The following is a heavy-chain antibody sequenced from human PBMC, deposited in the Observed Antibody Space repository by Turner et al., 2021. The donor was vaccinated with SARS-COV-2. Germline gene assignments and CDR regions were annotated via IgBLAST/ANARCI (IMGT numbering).Heavy chain of an antibody. CDR1: GFTFSSYG. CDR2: IWYDGSNK. D-gene: IGHD3-16*01. Sequence: QVQLVESGGGVVQLGRSLRVSCAAFGFTFSSYGMHWVRKAPGKGLECVAVIWYDGSNKSDADSGKGRFTISRDNSKNTLYLQMNSLRAEDTAVYYCARGANWFDPWGQGTLVTVSS. J-gene: IGHJ5*02. V-gene: IGHV3-33*01. CDR3: ARGANWFDP.